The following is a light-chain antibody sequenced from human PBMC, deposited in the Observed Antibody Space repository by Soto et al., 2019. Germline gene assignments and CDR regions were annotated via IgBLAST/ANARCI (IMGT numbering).Light chain of an antibody. J-gene: IGKJ5*01. CDR1: QSLSSSF. CDR2: GAS. V-gene: IGKV3-20*01. Sequence: EIVLTQSPGTLSLSPGQRATLSCRASQSLSSSFLAWYQQKPGQAPRLLIYGASSRAAGVPDRFSGSWSGTDFTLTISSLEPEDFAVYFCQEYDGAPITFGLGTRLEIK. CDR3: QEYDGAPIT.